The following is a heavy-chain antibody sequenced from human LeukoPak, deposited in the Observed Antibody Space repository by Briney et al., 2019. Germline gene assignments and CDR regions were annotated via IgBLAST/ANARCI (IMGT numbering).Heavy chain of an antibody. J-gene: IGHJ3*02. V-gene: IGHV4-4*07. CDR3: ARHFDCSGGSCYRFDAFDI. Sequence: PSETLSLTCTVSGGSISTYYWSWIRQPAGKGLEWIGHIYTSGSTNYNPSLKSRVAMSVDTSKSHFSLKLSSVTAADTAVYYCARHFDCSGGSCYRFDAFDIWGQGTMVIVSS. D-gene: IGHD2-15*01. CDR2: IYTSGST. CDR1: GGSISTYY.